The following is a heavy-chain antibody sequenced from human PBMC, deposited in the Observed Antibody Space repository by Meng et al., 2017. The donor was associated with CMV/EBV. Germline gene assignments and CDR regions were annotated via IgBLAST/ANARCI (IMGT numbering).Heavy chain of an antibody. J-gene: IGHJ4*02. V-gene: IGHV3-48*04. Sequence: GESLKISCAASGFTFSSYSMNWVRQAPGKGLEWVSYISSSSSTIYYADSVKGRFTISRDNAKNSLYLQMNSLRAEDTAMYYCARGWNYVDQRVFDYWGQGTLVTVSS. CDR2: ISSSSSTI. CDR1: GFTFSSYS. CDR3: ARGWNYVDQRVFDY. D-gene: IGHD1-7*01.